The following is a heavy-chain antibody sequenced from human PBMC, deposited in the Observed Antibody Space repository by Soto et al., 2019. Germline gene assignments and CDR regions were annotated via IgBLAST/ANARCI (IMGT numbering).Heavy chain of an antibody. J-gene: IGHJ3*02. CDR3: ARQISGDSDASDI. V-gene: IGHV1-2*02. CDR2: INPNSGGT. CDR1: GYTFSDYY. Sequence: ASVKVSCKASGYTFSDYYMHWVRQAPGLGLQRMGWINPNSGGTNYAQRFQGRVTMTWDTSISTAYMEVSRLSSDDTAVYYCARQISGDSDASDIWGQGTMVTVSS. D-gene: IGHD2-21*02.